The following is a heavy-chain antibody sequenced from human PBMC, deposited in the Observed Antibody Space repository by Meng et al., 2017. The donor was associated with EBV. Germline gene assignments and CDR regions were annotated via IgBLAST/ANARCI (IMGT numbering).Heavy chain of an antibody. Sequence: VRSVQSGAEVKKPGASVKVSCKASGYTFTSYDINWVRQATGKGLEWMGWMNPNSGNTGYAQKFQGRVTMTRNTSISTAYMELSSLRSEDTAVYYCARGRGVYCSGGSCYPGWFDPWGQGTLVTVSS. D-gene: IGHD2-15*01. CDR1: GYTFTSYD. V-gene: IGHV1-8*01. CDR3: ARGRGVYCSGGSCYPGWFDP. J-gene: IGHJ5*02. CDR2: MNPNSGNT.